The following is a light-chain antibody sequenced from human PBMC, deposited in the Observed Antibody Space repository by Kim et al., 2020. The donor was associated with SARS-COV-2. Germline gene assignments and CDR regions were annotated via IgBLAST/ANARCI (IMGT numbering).Light chain of an antibody. CDR3: NSRDSSGNHYV. CDR1: SLRDYY. CDR2: GKN. J-gene: IGLJ1*01. Sequence: SSELTQDPAVSVALGQTVRITCQGDSLRDYYASWYQQKPGQAPVLVIYGKNNRPSGIPDRFSGSSSGNTASLTITGAQAEDEADYYCNSRDSSGNHYVFG. V-gene: IGLV3-19*01.